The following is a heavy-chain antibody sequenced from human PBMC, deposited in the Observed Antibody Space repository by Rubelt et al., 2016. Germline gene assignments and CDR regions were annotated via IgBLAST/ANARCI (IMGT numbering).Heavy chain of an antibody. Sequence: QEQLQESGPGLVKPSETLTLTCNVSGFSISSGYYWGWIRQPPGQGLEWIGSIYYSGSTYYNPSLKSRVTISVDTSKNQLSRKLGPVPCADTAVYYCASYRRFGRFDPWGQGTLVTVSS. J-gene: IGHJ5*02. CDR3: ASYRRFGRFDP. CDR1: GFSISSGYY. V-gene: IGHV4-38-2*02. D-gene: IGHD3-16*01. CDR2: IYYSGST.